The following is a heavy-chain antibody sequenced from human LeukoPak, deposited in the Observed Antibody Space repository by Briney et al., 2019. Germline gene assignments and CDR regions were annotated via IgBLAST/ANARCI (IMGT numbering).Heavy chain of an antibody. J-gene: IGHJ3*02. Sequence: PGGSLRLSCAASGFTFSSYAMSWIRQAPGKGLEWVPHISSSGSTRYYADSVKGRFTISRDNAKNSLYLQMNSLRAEDTAVYYCARTAYYYDSSGYDDAFDIWGQGTMVTVSS. CDR3: ARTAYYYDSSGYDDAFDI. D-gene: IGHD3-22*01. CDR2: ISSSGSTR. CDR1: GFTFSSYA. V-gene: IGHV3-11*01.